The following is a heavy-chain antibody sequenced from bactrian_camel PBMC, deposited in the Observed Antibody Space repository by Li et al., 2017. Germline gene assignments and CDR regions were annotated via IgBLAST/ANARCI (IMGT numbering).Heavy chain of an antibody. CDR3: AAYKLRACVGDKY. J-gene: IGHJ4*01. D-gene: IGHD1*01. V-gene: IGHV3S55*01. CDR1: GYNYGSYC. Sequence: HVQLVESGGGSVQAGGSLRLSCAASGYNYGSYCMAWFRQAPGKEREWVARIRSNGSTGYTESVKGRFTISRDNAKNSLYLQMNSLKPEDTGVYSCAAYKLRACVGDKYWGQGTQVTVS. CDR2: IRSNGST.